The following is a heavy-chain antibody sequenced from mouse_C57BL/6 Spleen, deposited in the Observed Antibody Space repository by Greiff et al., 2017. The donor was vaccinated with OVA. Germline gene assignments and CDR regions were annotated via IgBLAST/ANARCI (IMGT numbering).Heavy chain of an antibody. CDR3: ARGDLTTVVAHFDY. CDR2: IHPNSGST. CDR1: GYTFTRYW. V-gene: IGHV1-64*01. D-gene: IGHD1-1*01. J-gene: IGHJ2*01. Sequence: QVQLQQPGAELVKPGASVTLSCKASGYTFTRYWMHWVKQRPGQGLEWIGMIHPNSGSTNYNEKIKSKATLTVAQASSSAYMQLSSLTSEDSAVYYCARGDLTTVVAHFDYWGQGTTLTVSA.